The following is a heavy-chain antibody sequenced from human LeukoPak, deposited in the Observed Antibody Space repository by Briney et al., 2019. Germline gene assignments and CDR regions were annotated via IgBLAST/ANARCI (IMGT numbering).Heavy chain of an antibody. CDR3: AKGVRGWSTFDY. CDR2: IRYDGSNK. CDR1: GFTFSSYG. Sequence: GGSLRLSCAASGFTFSSYGMHWVRQTPGKGLEWVVFIRYDGSNKYYADSVKGRFTISRDNSKNTLYLQMNSLRAEDTAVYYCAKGVRGWSTFDYWGQGTLVTVSS. J-gene: IGHJ4*02. V-gene: IGHV3-30*02. D-gene: IGHD6-19*01.